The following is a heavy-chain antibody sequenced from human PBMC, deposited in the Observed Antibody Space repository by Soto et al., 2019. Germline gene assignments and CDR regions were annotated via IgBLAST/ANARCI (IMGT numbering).Heavy chain of an antibody. V-gene: IGHV3-23*01. CDR2: LSGSGGNT. CDR1: GFTFSSYA. J-gene: IGHJ4*02. CDR3: ANHRGKTGTTRLEFDY. D-gene: IGHD1-1*01. Sequence: EVQLLESGGDLVQPGGSLRLSCAASGFTFSSYAMSWVRQAPGNGLEWVSTLSGSGGNTYYAESVKGRFTISRDNSKNTLYLHINSLRAEDMAVYYCANHRGKTGTTRLEFDYWGQGPLVTVSS.